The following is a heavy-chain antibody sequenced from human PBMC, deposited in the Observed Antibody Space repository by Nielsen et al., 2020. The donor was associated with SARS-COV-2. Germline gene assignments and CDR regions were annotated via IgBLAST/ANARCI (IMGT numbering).Heavy chain of an antibody. CDR1: GFTFSDYY. J-gene: IGHJ4*02. CDR2: ISSSSSYT. CDR3: ARSITGTTTSFDY. Sequence: GGSLRLSCAASGFTFSDYYMSWIRQAPGKGLEWVSYISSSSSYTNYADSVKGRLTISRDNAKNSLYLQMNSLRAEDTAVYYCARSITGTTTSFDYWGQGTLVTVSS. D-gene: IGHD1-20*01. V-gene: IGHV3-11*03.